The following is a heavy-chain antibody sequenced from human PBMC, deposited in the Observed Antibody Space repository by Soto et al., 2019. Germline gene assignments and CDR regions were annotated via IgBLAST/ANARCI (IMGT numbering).Heavy chain of an antibody. CDR3: AKDLQAYGDYNYYYYGMDV. V-gene: IGHV3-30*18. Sequence: QVQLVESGGGVVHPGGSLRLSCTASGFTFTTFGIHWVLQAPGKGLEWVALISYDGHNKYYSDSVKGRFTISRDNYKNTLSLQMNSLRAEDTAVYYCAKDLQAYGDYNYYYYGMDVWGQGTTVSVSS. J-gene: IGHJ6*02. D-gene: IGHD4-17*01. CDR2: ISYDGHNK. CDR1: GFTFTTFG.